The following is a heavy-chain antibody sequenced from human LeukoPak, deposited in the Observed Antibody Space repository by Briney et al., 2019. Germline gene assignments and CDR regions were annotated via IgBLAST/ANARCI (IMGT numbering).Heavy chain of an antibody. CDR1: GFTFSSYG. CDR2: ISYDGSNK. D-gene: IGHD2-2*01. J-gene: IGHJ6*02. Sequence: PGGSLRLTCAASGFTFSSYGMHWVRQAPGKGLEWVAVISYDGSNKYYADSVKGRFTISRDNSKNTLYLQMNSLRAEDTAVYYCAKVSRGKRGYYYYGMDVWGQGTTVTVSS. V-gene: IGHV3-30*18. CDR3: AKVSRGKRGYYYYGMDV.